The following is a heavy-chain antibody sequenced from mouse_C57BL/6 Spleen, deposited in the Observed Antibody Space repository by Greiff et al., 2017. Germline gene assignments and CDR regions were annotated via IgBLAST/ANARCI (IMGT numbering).Heavy chain of an antibody. CDR2: IYPGDGDT. CDR3: ARSTVVEGWYFDV. Sequence: VQLQQSGPELVKPGASVKISCKASGYAFSSSWMNWVKQRPGKGLEWIGRIYPGDGDTNYNGKFKGKATLTADKSSSTAYMQLSSLTSEDSAVYFCARSTVVEGWYFDVWGTGTTVTVSS. D-gene: IGHD1-1*01. CDR1: GYAFSSSW. V-gene: IGHV1-82*01. J-gene: IGHJ1*03.